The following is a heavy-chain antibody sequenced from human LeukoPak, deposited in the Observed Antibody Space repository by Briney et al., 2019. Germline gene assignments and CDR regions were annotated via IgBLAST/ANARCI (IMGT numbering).Heavy chain of an antibody. CDR1: GYTFTSYD. CDR2: MNPNSGNT. V-gene: IGHV1-8*01. CDR3: ARGLSPHRQQLFPDFDY. J-gene: IGHJ4*02. Sequence: ASVKVSCKASGYTFTSYDINWVRQATGQGLEWMGRMNPNSGNTGYAQKFQGRVTMTRNTSISTAYMELSSLRSEDTAVYYCARGLSPHRQQLFPDFDYWGQGTLVTVSS. D-gene: IGHD6-13*01.